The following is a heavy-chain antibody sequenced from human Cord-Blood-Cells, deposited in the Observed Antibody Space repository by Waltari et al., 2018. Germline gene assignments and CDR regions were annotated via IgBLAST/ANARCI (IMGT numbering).Heavy chain of an antibody. D-gene: IGHD1-26*01. V-gene: IGHV4-34*01. J-gene: IGHJ5*02. CDR1: GGSFSGYS. CDR3: ARHLSGSYWFDP. Sequence: QVQLQQWGAGLLKPSETLSLTCAVYGGSFSGYSWSWTRQPPGKGLEWIGEINHSGSTNYNPSLKSRVTISVDTSKNQFSLKLSSVTAADTAVYYCARHLSGSYWFDPWGQGTLVTVSS. CDR2: INHSGST.